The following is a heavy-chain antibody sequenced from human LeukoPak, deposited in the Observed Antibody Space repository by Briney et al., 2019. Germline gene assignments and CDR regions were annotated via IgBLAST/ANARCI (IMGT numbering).Heavy chain of an antibody. V-gene: IGHV3-21*01. D-gene: IGHD6-19*01. Sequence: NTGGSLRLSCAASGFTFSSYSMNWVRQAPGKGLEWVSFISSSSSYIYYADSVKGRFTISRDNAKNSLYLQMNSLRAEDTAVYYCARVVKYSSGPLTDLLPYYFDSWGQGTLVTVSS. CDR1: GFTFSSYS. J-gene: IGHJ4*02. CDR2: ISSSSSYI. CDR3: ARVVKYSSGPLTDLLPYYFDS.